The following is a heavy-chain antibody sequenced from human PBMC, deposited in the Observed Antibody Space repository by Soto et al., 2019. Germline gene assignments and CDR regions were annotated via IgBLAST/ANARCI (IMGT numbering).Heavy chain of an antibody. J-gene: IGHJ6*02. D-gene: IGHD1-1*01. CDR1: GYSFTNYW. V-gene: IGHV5-51*01. CDR2: IYPGDSDT. CDR3: ARRGTTGYYFYGMDV. Sequence: ESLKISCQGSGYSFTNYWIGWVRQMPGKGLEWMGIIYPGDSDTRYGPSFQGQVTISADKSISTAYLQWSSLKASDTAMYYCARRGTTGYYFYGMDVWGQGTTVTVSS.